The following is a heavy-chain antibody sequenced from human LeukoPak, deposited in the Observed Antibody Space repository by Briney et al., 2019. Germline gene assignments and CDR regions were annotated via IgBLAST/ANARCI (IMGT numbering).Heavy chain of an antibody. CDR3: AKGDDDRYCSGGSCYGFDY. Sequence: GGSLRLSCAASGFNFNNYWMTWVRQAPGKGLEWVANIKQDGSAKFYVDSVKGRFTISRDNSMNTLYLQMTSLRAEDTALYYCAKGDDDRYCSGGSCYGFDYWGQGTPVTVSS. CDR1: GFNFNNYW. J-gene: IGHJ4*02. CDR2: IKQDGSAK. V-gene: IGHV3-7*05. D-gene: IGHD2-15*01.